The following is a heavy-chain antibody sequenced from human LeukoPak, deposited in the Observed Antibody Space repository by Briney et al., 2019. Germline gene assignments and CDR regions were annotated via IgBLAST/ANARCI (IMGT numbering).Heavy chain of an antibody. V-gene: IGHV4-39*01. D-gene: IGHD5-12*01. CDR1: GGSISSSSYY. J-gene: IGHJ5*02. Sequence: SETLSLTCTVSGGSISSSSYYWGWIRQPPGKGLEWIGSIYYSGSTYYNPSLKSRVTISVDTSKNQFSLKLSSVTAADTAVYYCARQVDTVATILSWFDPWGQGTLVTVSS. CDR2: IYYSGST. CDR3: ARQVDTVATILSWFDP.